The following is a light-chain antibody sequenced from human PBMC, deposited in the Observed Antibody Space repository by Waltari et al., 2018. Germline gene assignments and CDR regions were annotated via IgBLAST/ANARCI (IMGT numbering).Light chain of an antibody. V-gene: IGKV3-20*01. CDR1: QSVGSTY. Sequence: EIVLTQSPGTLSLSPAERATLSCRASQSVGSTYLAWYQQKPGQAPSLLIYGASSRATGIPDRFSGSGSGTDFTLTISRLEPEDFAVYYCQQYSRSPRLITFGPGTKVDIK. CDR2: GAS. CDR3: QQYSRSPRLIT. J-gene: IGKJ3*01.